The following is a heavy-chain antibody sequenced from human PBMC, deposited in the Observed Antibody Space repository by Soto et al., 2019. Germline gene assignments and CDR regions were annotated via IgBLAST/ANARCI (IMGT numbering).Heavy chain of an antibody. D-gene: IGHD5-12*01. Sequence: EVQRVESGGGLVQPGGSLGLSCAASGFTVSNNYMTWVRQAPGKGLEWVSVIYRGGSTYYADSVRGRFTISRDNSKNTLYLQMSSLRAEDTAVYYCARARFGGLAAIFADCWGQGTLVTVSS. CDR2: IYRGGST. CDR1: GFTVSNNY. V-gene: IGHV3-66*01. CDR3: ARARFGGLAAIFADC. J-gene: IGHJ4*02.